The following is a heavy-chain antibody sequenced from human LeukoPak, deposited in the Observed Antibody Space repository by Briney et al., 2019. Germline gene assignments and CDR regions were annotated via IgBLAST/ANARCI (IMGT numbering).Heavy chain of an antibody. J-gene: IGHJ4*02. CDR3: ARLNFRGGEALHFDS. V-gene: IGHV4-4*09. CDR2: IHSDGTT. Sequence: SETQSLTCSVSGGSLTNYYWGWIRQPPGKGLEFIGYIHSDGTTNYDSSLQSRVAISLDTSKIQFSLRLYSVTAADTALYFCARLNFRGGEALHFDSWGQGTLVTVSS. D-gene: IGHD3-16*01. CDR1: GGSLTNYY.